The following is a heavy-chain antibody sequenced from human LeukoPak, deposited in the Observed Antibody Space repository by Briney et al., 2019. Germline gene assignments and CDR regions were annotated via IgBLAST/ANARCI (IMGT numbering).Heavy chain of an antibody. CDR2: IKQDGSVK. Sequence: GGSLRLSCAASGFSFSGYWMSWVRQTPGKGLEWVANIKQDGSVKNSVDSMKGRFTISRDNTKNSLYLEMNSLRAEDTAVYYCASGLELDYWGQGTLVTVSS. CDR3: ASGLELDY. CDR1: GFSFSGYW. J-gene: IGHJ4*02. V-gene: IGHV3-7*03.